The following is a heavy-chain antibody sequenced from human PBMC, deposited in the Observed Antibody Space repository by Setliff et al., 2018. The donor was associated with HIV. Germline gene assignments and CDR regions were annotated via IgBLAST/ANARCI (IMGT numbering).Heavy chain of an antibody. D-gene: IGHD3-9*01. CDR1: GGSISSSSYY. J-gene: IGHJ4*02. Sequence: SETLSLTCTVSGGSISSSSYYWGWIRQPPGKGLEWIGSIYYSGSIYYNPSLKSRVTISVDTSKNQFSLKLTSVTAADTAVYYCARDQPQDYDSLTGYYTGRYFDYWGRGTLVTVA. CDR2: IYYSGSI. CDR3: ARDQPQDYDSLTGYYTGRYFDY. V-gene: IGHV4-39*07.